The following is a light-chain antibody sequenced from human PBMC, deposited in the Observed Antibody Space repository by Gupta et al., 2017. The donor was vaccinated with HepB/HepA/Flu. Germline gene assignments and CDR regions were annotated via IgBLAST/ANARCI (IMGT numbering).Light chain of an antibody. CDR1: QSVSSSY. CDR3: QQNGSSPWT. J-gene: IGKJ1*01. CDR2: GAS. V-gene: IGKV3-20*01. Sequence: EIVLTQSPGTLSLSPGERATLSCRASQSVSSSYLAWYQQKPGQAPRLLIYGASSRATDIPDRFSGSGSGTEFTLTISRLEPEDFAVYYCQQNGSSPWTFGQGTKVEIK.